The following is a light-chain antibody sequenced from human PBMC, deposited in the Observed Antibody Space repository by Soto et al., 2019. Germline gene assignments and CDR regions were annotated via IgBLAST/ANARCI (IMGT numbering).Light chain of an antibody. J-gene: IGKJ2*01. CDR1: QNINHY. Sequence: DIQMTQSPSSLSASVGDRVTITCRASQNINHYLNWYQFKPEKAPKLLNYSTSNLRSGVPPRFSGNGSATEFTLTISTLQPEDSATYYCQQSYTTLRTFGQGSKLEIK. V-gene: IGKV1-39*01. CDR2: STS. CDR3: QQSYTTLRT.